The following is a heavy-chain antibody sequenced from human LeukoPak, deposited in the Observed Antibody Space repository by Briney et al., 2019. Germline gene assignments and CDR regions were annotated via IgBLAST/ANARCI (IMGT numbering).Heavy chain of an antibody. D-gene: IGHD3-10*01. CDR2: IYSGGHI. Sequence: GGSLRLSCAASGFSVSSNYMSWVRQTPGKGLEWVSGIYSGGHIYYADSVKGRFTISRDNSKNTLYLQMNSLRAEDTAVYYCAGKQGSGSLRPLDYWGQGTLVTVSS. CDR3: AGKQGSGSLRPLDY. CDR1: GFSVSSNY. J-gene: IGHJ4*02. V-gene: IGHV3-53*01.